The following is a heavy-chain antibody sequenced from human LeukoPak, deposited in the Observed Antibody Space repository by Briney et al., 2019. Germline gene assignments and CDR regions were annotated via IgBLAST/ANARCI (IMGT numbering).Heavy chain of an antibody. CDR1: GFTFSSYA. CDR3: VRDLGYCSSTSCLIPGY. Sequence: PGGSLRLSCAASGFTFSSYAMHWVRQAPGKGLEYVSAISSNGGSTYYANSVKGRFTISRDNSKNTLYLQMGSLRAEDMAVYYCVRDLGYCSSTSCLIPGYWGQGTLVTVSS. J-gene: IGHJ4*02. V-gene: IGHV3-64*01. CDR2: ISSNGGST. D-gene: IGHD2-2*01.